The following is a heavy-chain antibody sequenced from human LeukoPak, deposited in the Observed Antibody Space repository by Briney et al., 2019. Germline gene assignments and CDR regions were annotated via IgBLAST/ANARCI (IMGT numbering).Heavy chain of an antibody. D-gene: IGHD6-13*01. CDR1: GGSISSSNYY. CDR3: ARLSSSWLHFDY. Sequence: PSETLSLTCTVSGGSISSSNYYWGWIRQPPGKGLEWIGSIYYSGSTYYSPSLKSRVTISVDTSKNQFFLKLSSVTAADTAVYYCARLSSSWLHFDYWGQGTLVTVSS. CDR2: IYYSGST. V-gene: IGHV4-39*01. J-gene: IGHJ4*02.